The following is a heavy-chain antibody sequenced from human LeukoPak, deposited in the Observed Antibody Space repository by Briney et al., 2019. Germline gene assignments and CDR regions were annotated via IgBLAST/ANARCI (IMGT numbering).Heavy chain of an antibody. CDR1: GGSISRSTYY. CDR3: AATQQLVGYYGMDV. CDR2: IYYSGST. Sequence: SETLSLTCTVSGGSISRSTYYWGWIRQPPGKGLEWIGYIYYSGSTNYNPSLKRRVTISVDTSKNQFSLKLSSVTAADTAVYYCAATQQLVGYYGMDVWGQGTTVTVSS. D-gene: IGHD6-13*01. J-gene: IGHJ6*02. V-gene: IGHV4-61*05.